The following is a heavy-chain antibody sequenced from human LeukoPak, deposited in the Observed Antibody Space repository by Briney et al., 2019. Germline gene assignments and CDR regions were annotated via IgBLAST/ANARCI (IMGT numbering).Heavy chain of an antibody. D-gene: IGHD3-10*01. CDR2: AYYRSKWYI. CDR1: GDSVSGSPAV. CDR3: ARGAVRGGTNFDY. J-gene: IGHJ4*02. Sequence: SQTLSLTCAISGDSVSGSPAVWNWIRQSPSRGLGWLGRAYYRSKWYIEYAVSVKGRITITPDTAKNQFSLQLKSVTPEDTAVYYCARGAVRGGTNFDYWGQGTLVTVSS. V-gene: IGHV6-1*01.